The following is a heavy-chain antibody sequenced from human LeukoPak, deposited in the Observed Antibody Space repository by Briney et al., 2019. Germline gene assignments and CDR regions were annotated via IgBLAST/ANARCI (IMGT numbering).Heavy chain of an antibody. CDR2: ISGSGGST. J-gene: IGHJ4*02. V-gene: IGHV3-23*01. Sequence: PGGSLRLSCAASGFTFSSYAMSWVRQAPGKGLEWVSAISGSGGSTYYSDSVKGRFTISRDNSKNTLYLQMNSLRAEDTAVYYCAKDGIMVRGVIILPFGYWGQGTLVTVSS. CDR3: AKDGIMVRGVIILPFGY. D-gene: IGHD3-10*01. CDR1: GFTFSSYA.